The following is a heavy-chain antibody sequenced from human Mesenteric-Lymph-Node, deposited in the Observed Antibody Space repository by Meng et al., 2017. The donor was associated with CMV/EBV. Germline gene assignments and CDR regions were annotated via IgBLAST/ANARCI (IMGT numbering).Heavy chain of an antibody. J-gene: IGHJ4*02. CDR2: ISGSDGRA. CDR3: ARGYCSSPSWFQGFYFDN. D-gene: IGHD2-2*01. Sequence: ASVKVSCKTSGYTFSNYGVAWVRQAPGRGPEWMGWISGSDGRANNAWRLRGRVTVTTDTSTSTSYMELTNLRSDDTAMYYCARGYCSSPSWFQGFYFDNWGQGTLVTVSS. CDR1: GYTFSNYG. V-gene: IGHV1-18*01.